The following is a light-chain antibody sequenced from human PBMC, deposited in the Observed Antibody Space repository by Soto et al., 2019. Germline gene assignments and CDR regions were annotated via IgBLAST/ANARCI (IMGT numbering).Light chain of an antibody. CDR2: GNN. CDR1: SSNIGAGYD. V-gene: IGLV1-40*01. J-gene: IGLJ2*01. Sequence: QLVLTQPPSVSGAPGQRVTISCTGSSSNIGAGYDVYWHQQLPGTAPKLLIYGNNNRPSGVPDRFSGSKSGTSASLAISGLQAEDEADYYCQSYDSSLRGSVFGGGTQLTVL. CDR3: QSYDSSLRGSV.